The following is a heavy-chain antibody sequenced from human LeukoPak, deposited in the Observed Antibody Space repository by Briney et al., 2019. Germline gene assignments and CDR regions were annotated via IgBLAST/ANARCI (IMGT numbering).Heavy chain of an antibody. D-gene: IGHD3-9*01. Sequence: SKTLSLTCTVSGASITSFYWNWIRRPPGKGLEWIGYIYNSGSTNYNPSLKSRIAISVDTSKNQFSLKLSSMTAADTAVYYCARRLNDILTGFMAFDIWGQGTMVTVSS. CDR3: ARRLNDILTGFMAFDI. J-gene: IGHJ3*02. V-gene: IGHV4-59*08. CDR2: IYNSGST. CDR1: GASITSFY.